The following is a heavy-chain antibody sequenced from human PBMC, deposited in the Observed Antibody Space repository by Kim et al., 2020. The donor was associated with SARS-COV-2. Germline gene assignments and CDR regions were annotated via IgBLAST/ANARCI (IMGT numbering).Heavy chain of an antibody. D-gene: IGHD2-2*02. CDR3: AKDRDPYCSSTSCYTEDYYYGMDV. V-gene: IGHV3-23*01. CDR1: GFTFSSYA. J-gene: IGHJ6*02. Sequence: GGSLRLSCAASGFTFSSYAMSWVRQAPGKGLEWVSAISGSGGSTYYADSVKGRFTISRDNSKNTLYLQMNSLRAEDTAVYYCAKDRDPYCSSTSCYTEDYYYGMDVWGQGTTVTVSS. CDR2: ISGSGGST.